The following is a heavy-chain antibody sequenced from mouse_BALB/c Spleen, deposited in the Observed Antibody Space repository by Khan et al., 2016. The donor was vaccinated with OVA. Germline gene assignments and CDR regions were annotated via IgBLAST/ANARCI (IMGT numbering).Heavy chain of an antibody. V-gene: IGHV1-4*01. Sequence: QVQLQQSGAELARPGASVKMSCKASGYTFTTYTMHWVKQRPGQGLEWIGYINPSNGYTNYNQKFKDKSTLTADKSASTAYMQLSSLTSDYSAVYYCAREGSYSRSDGWFSYWGQGTLVTVAA. J-gene: IGHJ3*01. CDR2: INPSNGYT. D-gene: IGHD2-14*01. CDR1: GYTFTTYT. CDR3: AREGSYSRSDGWFSY.